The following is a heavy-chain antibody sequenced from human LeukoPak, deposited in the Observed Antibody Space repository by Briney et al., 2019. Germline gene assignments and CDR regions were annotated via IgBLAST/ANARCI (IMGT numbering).Heavy chain of an antibody. J-gene: IGHJ3*02. D-gene: IGHD1-26*01. V-gene: IGHV1-2*02. CDR3: ARGGPEWELLNDAFDI. CDR2: INPNSGGT. CDR1: GYSFTGYY. Sequence: ASVNVSCKASGYSFTGYYMHWVRQAPGQGLEWMGWINPNSGGTNYAQKFQGRVTMTRDTSISTAYMELSRLRSDDTAVYYCARGGPEWELLNDAFDIWGQGTMVTVSS.